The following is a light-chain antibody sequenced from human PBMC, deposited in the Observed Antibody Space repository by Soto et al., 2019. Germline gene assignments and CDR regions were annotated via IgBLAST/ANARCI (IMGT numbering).Light chain of an antibody. V-gene: IGLV2-14*01. Sequence: RLAYVCRSRGQSITIYYTGTSSDVGGYNYVSWYQQHPGKAPKLMIYDVSNRPSGVSNRFSGSKSGNTASLTISGLQAEDEADYYCSSYTSSSTPHVVFGGGTQLTVL. CDR2: DVS. J-gene: IGLJ2*01. CDR3: SSYTSSSTPHVV. CDR1: SSDVGGYNY.